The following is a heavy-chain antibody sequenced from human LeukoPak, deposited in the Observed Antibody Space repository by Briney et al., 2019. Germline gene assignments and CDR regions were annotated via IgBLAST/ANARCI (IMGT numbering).Heavy chain of an antibody. D-gene: IGHD6-6*01. V-gene: IGHV3-23*01. CDR1: GFTFYNYA. Sequence: GGSLRLSCAASGFTFYNYAMSWVRQAPGKGLEWVSVISGSGDNTYYADSVKGRFTISRDNSKNTLYLQMNSLRAEDTAVYYCAKDRYSSSSRDYYYMDVWGKGTTVTVSS. J-gene: IGHJ6*03. CDR3: AKDRYSSSSRDYYYMDV. CDR2: ISGSGDNT.